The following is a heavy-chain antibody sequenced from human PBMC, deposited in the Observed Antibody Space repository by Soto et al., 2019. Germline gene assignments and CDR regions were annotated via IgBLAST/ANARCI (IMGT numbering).Heavy chain of an antibody. CDR3: AKGGAGYPTYYYGMDV. J-gene: IGHJ6*02. D-gene: IGHD3-9*01. CDR1: GFTFSSYA. CDR2: ISGSGGST. Sequence: WGSMRLACAASGFTFSSYAMSWVRQAPGKGLEWVSAISGSGGSTYYADSVKGRFTISRDNSKNTLYLQMNSLRAEDTAVYYCAKGGAGYPTYYYGMDVWGQGTTVTVSS. V-gene: IGHV3-23*01.